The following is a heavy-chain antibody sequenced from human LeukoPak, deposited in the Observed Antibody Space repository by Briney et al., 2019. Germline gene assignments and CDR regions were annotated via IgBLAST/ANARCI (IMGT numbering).Heavy chain of an antibody. Sequence: PGGSLRLSCAASGFTFSSYAMSWVRQAPGKGLEYVSAISSNGGSTYYANSVKGRFTISRDNSKNTLYLQMGSLRAEDMAVYYCASRIFSSSLDYWGQGTLVTVSS. J-gene: IGHJ4*02. CDR1: GFTFSSYA. D-gene: IGHD6-13*01. CDR2: ISSNGGST. CDR3: ASRIFSSSLDY. V-gene: IGHV3-64*01.